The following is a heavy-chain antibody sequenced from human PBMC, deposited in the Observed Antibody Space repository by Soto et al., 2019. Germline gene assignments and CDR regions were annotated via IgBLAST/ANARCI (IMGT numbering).Heavy chain of an antibody. CDR3: ARGYRAQYGDYLLGDLDY. J-gene: IGHJ4*02. V-gene: IGHV1-3*05. D-gene: IGHD4-17*01. CDR2: INAGNGNT. CDR1: GYTFTSYA. Sequence: QVQLVQSGAEEKKPGASVKVSCKASGYTFTSYAMHWVRQAPGQRLEWMGWINAGNGNTKYSQKFQGRVTITRDTXAXTXXMELSSLRSEDTAVYYCARGYRAQYGDYLLGDLDYWGQGTLVTVSS.